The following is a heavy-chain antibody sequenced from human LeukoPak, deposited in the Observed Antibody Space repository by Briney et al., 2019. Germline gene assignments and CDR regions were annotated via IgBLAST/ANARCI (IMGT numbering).Heavy chain of an antibody. Sequence: GGSLRLSCAASGFTFSSYWMSWVRKAPGKGLEWVANIKQDGSEKYYVDSVKGRFTISRDNAKNSLYLQMNSLRAEDMVVYYCARDRGSRYFDWLHTRYYYYGMDVWGQGTTVTVSS. CDR1: GFTFSSYW. CDR2: IKQDGSEK. D-gene: IGHD3-9*01. CDR3: ARDRGSRYFDWLHTRYYYYGMDV. J-gene: IGHJ6*02. V-gene: IGHV3-7*01.